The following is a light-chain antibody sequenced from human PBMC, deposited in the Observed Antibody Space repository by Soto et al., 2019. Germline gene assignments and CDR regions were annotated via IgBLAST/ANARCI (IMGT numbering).Light chain of an antibody. CDR3: QQYNSYWT. Sequence: EIVMTQSPATLSVSPGETATLSCRASQYVSNKVAWYQQKPGQAPSLLILGASTRATGVPARFSGSGSGTEFTLTISSLQPDDFATYYCQQYNSYWTFGQGTKVDI. J-gene: IGKJ1*01. CDR2: GAS. CDR1: QYVSNK. V-gene: IGKV3-15*01.